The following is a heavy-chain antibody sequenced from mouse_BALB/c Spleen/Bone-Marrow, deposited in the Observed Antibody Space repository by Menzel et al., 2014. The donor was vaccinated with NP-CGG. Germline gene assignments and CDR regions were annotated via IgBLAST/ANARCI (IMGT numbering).Heavy chain of an antibody. V-gene: IGHV1S81*02. J-gene: IGHJ3*01. CDR3: TREGAY. Sequence: VKLMESGAELVKPGASVKLSCKASGYTFTSYYMYWVKQRPGQSLEWIGEINHSNGYTNFNEKFKSKATLTVDKSSSTAYMQLSSLTSEDSAVYYCTREGAYWGQGTLVTVSA. CDR1: GYTFTSYY. CDR2: INHSNGYT.